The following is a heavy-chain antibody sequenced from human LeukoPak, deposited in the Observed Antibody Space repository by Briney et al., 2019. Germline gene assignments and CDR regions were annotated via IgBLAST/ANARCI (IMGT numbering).Heavy chain of an antibody. J-gene: IGHJ4*02. D-gene: IGHD4-17*01. CDR1: GMSFTSYY. CDR3: ARMTTGHDY. Sequence: SETLSLTCGVSGMSFTSYYWSWIRQTPGKGLEWIGEVNHSGYTNMNPSLKSRVTISVDTPKNQFSLMMTSVTAADTAVYFCARMTTGHDYWGQGTLVTVSS. CDR2: VNHSGYT. V-gene: IGHV4-34*01.